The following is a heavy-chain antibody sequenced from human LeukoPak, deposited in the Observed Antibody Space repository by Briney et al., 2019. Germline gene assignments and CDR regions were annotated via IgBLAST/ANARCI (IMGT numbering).Heavy chain of an antibody. CDR3: VKGSAGSRPYYFDY. CDR1: GFTFSRYA. J-gene: IGHJ4*02. CDR2: ISTNGGST. D-gene: IGHD6-13*01. V-gene: IGHV3-23*01. Sequence: PGGSLRLSRAASGFTFSRYAMSWVRQAPGEAREWVGAISTNGGSTYFADAVKGRFTITRDNSKNTLSVEMNSLRPEDTAVYYCVKGSAGSRPYYFDYWGQGTLLTVSS.